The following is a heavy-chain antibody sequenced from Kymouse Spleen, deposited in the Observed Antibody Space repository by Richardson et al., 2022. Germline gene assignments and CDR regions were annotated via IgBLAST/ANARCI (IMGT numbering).Heavy chain of an antibody. CDR1: GFTFSSYS. Sequence: EVQLVESGGGLVKPGGSLRLSCAASGFTFSSYSMNWVRQAPGKGLEWVSSISSSSSYIYYADSVKGRFTISRDNAKNSLYLQMNSLRAEDTAVYYCARGDWLLSNFDYWGQGTLVTVSS. J-gene: IGHJ4*02. D-gene: IGHD3-9*01. CDR3: ARGDWLLSNFDY. CDR2: ISSSSSYI. V-gene: IGHV3-21*03.